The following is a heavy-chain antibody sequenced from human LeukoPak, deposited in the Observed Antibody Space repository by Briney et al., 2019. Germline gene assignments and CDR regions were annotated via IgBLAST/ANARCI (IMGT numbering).Heavy chain of an antibody. V-gene: IGHV3-11*01. J-gene: IGHJ4*02. D-gene: IGHD3-22*01. CDR2: ISSSGSTI. Sequence: GGSLRLSCAASGFTFSDYYMSWIRQAPGKGLEWVSYISSSGSTIYYADSVKGRFTISRDNAKNSLYLQMNSLRAEDTAVYYCARQRDYYDRSFDYWGQGTLVTVSS. CDR1: GFTFSDYY. CDR3: ARQRDYYDRSFDY.